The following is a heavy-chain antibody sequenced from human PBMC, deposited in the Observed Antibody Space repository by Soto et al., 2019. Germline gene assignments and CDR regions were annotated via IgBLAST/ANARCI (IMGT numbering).Heavy chain of an antibody. D-gene: IGHD5-12*01. Sequence: QVQLVESGGGVVQPGRSLRLSCAASGFTFSSYAMHWVRQAPGKGLEWVAVISYDGSNKYYADSVKGRFTISRDNSKNTLYLQMNSLRAEDTAVYYCPRDYYRFNSGYGFIMDVWGQRTTVTVSS. J-gene: IGHJ6*02. CDR1: GFTFSSYA. CDR2: ISYDGSNK. CDR3: PRDYYRFNSGYGFIMDV. V-gene: IGHV3-30-3*01.